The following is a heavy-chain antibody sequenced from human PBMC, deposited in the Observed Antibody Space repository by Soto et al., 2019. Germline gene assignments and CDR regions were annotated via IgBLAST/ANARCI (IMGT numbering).Heavy chain of an antibody. CDR1: GFTFSSYA. D-gene: IGHD4-17*01. CDR3: ARLNYGDLFDY. V-gene: IGHV3-48*04. Sequence: GGSLRLSCAASGFTFSSYAMSWVRQAPGKGLEWVSYISGSSSTTYYADSVKGRFTISRDNTKNSLYVQMNSLRAEDTAVYYCARLNYGDLFDYWGQGTPVTAPQ. J-gene: IGHJ4*02. CDR2: ISGSSSTT.